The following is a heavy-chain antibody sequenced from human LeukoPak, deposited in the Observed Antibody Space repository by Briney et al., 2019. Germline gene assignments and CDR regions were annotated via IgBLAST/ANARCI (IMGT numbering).Heavy chain of an antibody. CDR1: EFTFSSYS. V-gene: IGHV3-21*01. D-gene: IGHD3-10*01. CDR3: ARDPGFGPPFDY. CDR2: ISSSSSYI. Sequence: SGGSLRLSCAASEFTFSSYSMNWVRQAPGKGLEWVSFISSSSSYIYYADSVKGRFTISRDNAKNSLYLQMNSLRAEDTAVYYCARDPGFGPPFDYWGQGTLVTVSS. J-gene: IGHJ4*02.